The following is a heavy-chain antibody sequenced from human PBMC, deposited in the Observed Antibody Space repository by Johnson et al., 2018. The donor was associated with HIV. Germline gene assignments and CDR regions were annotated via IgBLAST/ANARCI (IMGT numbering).Heavy chain of an antibody. CDR1: GFTFDDYT. V-gene: IGHV3-43*01. Sequence: QLVESGGVVVQPGGSLRLSCAASGFTFDDYTMHWVRQAPGKGLEWVSLISWDGGSTYYADSVKGRLTISRDNSKNTLYLQMNSLRAGDTAVYYCARALYYYDRGDAFDIWGQGTMVTVSS. CDR2: ISWDGGST. CDR3: ARALYYYDRGDAFDI. D-gene: IGHD3-22*01. J-gene: IGHJ3*02.